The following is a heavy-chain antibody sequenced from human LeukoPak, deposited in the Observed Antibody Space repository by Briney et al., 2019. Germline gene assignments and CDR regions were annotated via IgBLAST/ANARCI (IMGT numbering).Heavy chain of an antibody. J-gene: IGHJ5*02. Sequence: SETLSLTCTVSGGSISSSSYYWGWIRQPPGKGLEWIGTIYYSGSTYHNPSLKSRVTISVDTSKNQFSLKLSSVTAADTAVHYCARQGYDSSGYYNNWFDPWGQGTLVTVSS. D-gene: IGHD3-22*01. CDR3: ARQGYDSSGYYNNWFDP. CDR1: GGSISSSSYY. V-gene: IGHV4-39*01. CDR2: IYYSGST.